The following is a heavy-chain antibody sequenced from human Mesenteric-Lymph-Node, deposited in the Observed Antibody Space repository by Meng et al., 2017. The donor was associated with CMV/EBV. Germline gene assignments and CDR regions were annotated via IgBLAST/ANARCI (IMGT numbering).Heavy chain of an antibody. CDR2: ISPSSDYI. J-gene: IGHJ6*02. CDR1: GFSFSTYS. V-gene: IGHV3-21*01. CDR3: AVDSGYRYSYYAMDV. D-gene: IGHD3-22*01. Sequence: GESLKISCSSSGFSFSTYSMNWVRQAPGKGLEWVSSISPSSDYIFYADSVKGRFTISRDNAQNSLFLQMNSLRAEDTAVYYCAVDSGYRYSYYAMDVWGQGTTVTVSS.